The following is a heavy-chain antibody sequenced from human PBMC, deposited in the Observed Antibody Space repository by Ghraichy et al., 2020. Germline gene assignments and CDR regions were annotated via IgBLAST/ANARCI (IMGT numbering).Heavy chain of an antibody. CDR2: IWYDGSNK. D-gene: IGHD3-22*01. CDR1: GFTFSSYG. CDR3: ARGGDSSGYYSFNAFDI. J-gene: IGHJ3*02. Sequence: GGSLRLSCAASGFTFSSYGMHWVRQAPGKGLEWVAVIWYDGSNKYYADSVKGRFTISRDNSKNTLYLQMNSLRAEDTAVYYCARGGDSSGYYSFNAFDIWGQGTMVTVSS. V-gene: IGHV3-33*01.